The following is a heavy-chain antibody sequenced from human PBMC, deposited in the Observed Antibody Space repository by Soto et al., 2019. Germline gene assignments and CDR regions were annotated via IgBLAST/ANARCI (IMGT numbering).Heavy chain of an antibody. D-gene: IGHD3-10*01. V-gene: IGHV4-39*01. CDR1: GGSISSSSYY. CDR2: IYYSGIT. CDR3: ARQNYYGSGSYDAFDI. Sequence: SETLSLTCTVSGGSISSSSYYWGWIRQPPGKGLEWIGSIYYSGITYYNPSLKSRVTISVDTSKNHFSLKLSSVTAADTAVYYCARQNYYGSGSYDAFDIWGQGTMVTVSS. J-gene: IGHJ3*02.